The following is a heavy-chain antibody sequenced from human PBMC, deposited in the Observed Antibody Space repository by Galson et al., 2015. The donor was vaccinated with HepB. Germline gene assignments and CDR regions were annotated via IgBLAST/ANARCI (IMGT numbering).Heavy chain of an antibody. J-gene: IGHJ4*02. CDR2: ISESGGTK. V-gene: IGHV3-11*01. CDR1: GFSFNDHY. CDR3: ARGVPYIAVSGYYYFDH. Sequence: SLRLSCAAPGFSFNDHYMSWIRQAPGKGLEWLSHISESGGTKYYADSVKGRLTISRDNAKNSLYLQMNSLKTEDTAVYYCARGVPYIAVSGYYYFDHWGQGTLAAVSS. D-gene: IGHD6-19*01.